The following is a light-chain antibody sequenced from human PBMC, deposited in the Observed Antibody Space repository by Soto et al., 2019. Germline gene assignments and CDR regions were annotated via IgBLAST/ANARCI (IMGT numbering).Light chain of an antibody. Sequence: DIQMTQSPSSLPASVGDRVTITCRAGQSISSNLNWYQQRPGKAPELLIFAASSLQSGVPSRFSGSGSGTVFTLTISSLQPADFATYYCQQSYSTPFTFGPGTKVDLK. CDR3: QQSYSTPFT. V-gene: IGKV1-39*01. CDR2: AAS. CDR1: QSISSN. J-gene: IGKJ3*01.